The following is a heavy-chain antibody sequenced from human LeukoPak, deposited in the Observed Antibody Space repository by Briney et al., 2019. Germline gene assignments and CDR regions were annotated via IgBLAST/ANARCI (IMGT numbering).Heavy chain of an antibody. D-gene: IGHD6-19*01. CDR2: ISGSGDST. J-gene: IGHJ4*02. Sequence: PAGSLRLSCAASGVTFSSYAMTWVRQAPGKGLEWVSAISGSGDSTYYADSVKGRFTISRDNSKNTLYLQMNSLRAEDTAVYYCVSSGWYGGYFDNWGQGTLVTVSS. CDR3: VSSGWYGGYFDN. CDR1: GVTFSSYA. V-gene: IGHV3-23*01.